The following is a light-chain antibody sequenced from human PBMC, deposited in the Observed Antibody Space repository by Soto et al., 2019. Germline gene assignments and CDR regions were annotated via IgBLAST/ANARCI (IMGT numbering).Light chain of an antibody. J-gene: IGKJ1*01. Sequence: EIVLTQSPGTLSLSPGESATLSCRASQSVSSNFLAWFQQKPGQAPRLLIYGASSRATGIPDRFSGSGSGTDFTITISRLEPEDFAVYYCQQYGISTRTFGQGTKVEIK. CDR1: QSVSSNF. V-gene: IGKV3-20*01. CDR2: GAS. CDR3: QQYGISTRT.